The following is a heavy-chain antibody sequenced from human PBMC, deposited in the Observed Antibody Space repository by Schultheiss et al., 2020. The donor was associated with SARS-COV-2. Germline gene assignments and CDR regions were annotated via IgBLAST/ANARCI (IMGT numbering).Heavy chain of an antibody. J-gene: IGHJ4*02. CDR3: ARASTVTTEADYFDY. V-gene: IGHV4-34*01. CDR2: INHSGST. Sequence: SETLSLTCAVYGGSFSGYYWSWIRQPPGKGLEWIGEINHSGSTNYNPSLKSRVTISVDTSKNQFSLQLISVTPEDTAVYYCARASTVTTEADYFDYWGQGTPVTVSS. CDR1: GGSFSGYY. D-gene: IGHD4-17*01.